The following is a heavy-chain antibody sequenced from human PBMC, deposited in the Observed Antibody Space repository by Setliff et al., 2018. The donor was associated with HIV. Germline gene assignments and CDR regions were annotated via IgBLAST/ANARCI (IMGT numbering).Heavy chain of an antibody. Sequence: ASVKVSCKASGYIFSMYGISWVRQTPGQGLEWMGWISPYNGNTKYAQKFQGRVTMSTDTSTSTAYMEVRSLRSDDTAVYYCARDLRGFNNWFDPWSQGTLVTVSS. J-gene: IGHJ5*02. D-gene: IGHD3-9*01. CDR3: ARDLRGFNNWFDP. V-gene: IGHV1-18*01. CDR2: ISPYNGNT. CDR1: GYIFSMYG.